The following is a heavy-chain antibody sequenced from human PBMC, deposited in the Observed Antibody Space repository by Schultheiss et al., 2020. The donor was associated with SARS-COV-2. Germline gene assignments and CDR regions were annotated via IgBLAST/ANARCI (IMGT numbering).Heavy chain of an antibody. V-gene: IGHV4-61*08. CDR3: ARAARVEQLFSVRGGHLDY. Sequence: SETLSFTCAVSSGSISSGGYSWSWIRQPPGKGLEQVGNIYYTGITKYSPSLKSRITISVDTSKKQFSLRLGSVTAADTAVYYCARAARVEQLFSVRGGHLDYWGRGTQVTVSS. CDR1: SGSISSGGYS. D-gene: IGHD3-10*01. CDR2: IYYTGIT. J-gene: IGHJ4*02.